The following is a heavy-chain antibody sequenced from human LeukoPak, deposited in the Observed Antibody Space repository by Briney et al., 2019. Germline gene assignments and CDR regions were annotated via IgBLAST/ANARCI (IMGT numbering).Heavy chain of an antibody. D-gene: IGHD2-21*02. CDR1: GFTFSNYD. V-gene: IGHV3-30*02. CDR2: IRYDGKTE. J-gene: IGHJ4*02. Sequence: GGSLRLSCVVSGFTFSNYDMHWVRQAPGKGLEWVAFIRYDGKTEHYADSVKGRLTVSRDTSKNTLYLQMNSLRVEDTAVYYCVRDGMVTEPINYWGQGTLVTVSS. CDR3: VRDGMVTEPINY.